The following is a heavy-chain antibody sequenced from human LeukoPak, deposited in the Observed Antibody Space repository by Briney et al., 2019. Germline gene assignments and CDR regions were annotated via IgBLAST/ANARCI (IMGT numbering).Heavy chain of an antibody. CDR3: AKTSTSYCAGDCLPGYFDL. Sequence: PGGSLRLSCAGSGFTLDDYAMHWVRQAPGKGLEWVSGINWNSGSTRYAASVKGRFTISRDNAKKSLYLQMNSLRAEDMALHYCAKTSTSYCAGDCLPGYFDLWGRGTLVTVSS. CDR2: INWNSGST. CDR1: GFTLDDYA. V-gene: IGHV3-9*03. J-gene: IGHJ2*01. D-gene: IGHD2-21*02.